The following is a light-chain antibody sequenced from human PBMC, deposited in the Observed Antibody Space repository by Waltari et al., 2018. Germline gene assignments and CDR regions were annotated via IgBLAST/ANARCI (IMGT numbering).Light chain of an antibody. Sequence: DIVLTQSPATLSLSPGERATLSCRASQSINNYLARYQTKPGQAPRLLSYSTSNRATGIPARFSCSGSATDFFLTISSLDPEDFAVYYCQQRSSCPRTFGQGTRVAIK. CDR2: STS. J-gene: IGKJ1*01. V-gene: IGKV3-11*01. CDR3: QQRSSCPRT. CDR1: QSINNY.